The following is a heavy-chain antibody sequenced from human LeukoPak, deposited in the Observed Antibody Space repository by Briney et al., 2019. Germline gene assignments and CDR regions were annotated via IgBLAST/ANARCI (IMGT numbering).Heavy chain of an antibody. Sequence: SETLSLTCAVYGGSFSGYYWSWIRQPPGKGLEWIGEINHSGSTNYNPSLKSRVTISVDTSKNQFSLKLSSVTAADTAVYYCASHRESSGADFDYWGQGTLVTVSS. CDR3: ASHRESSGADFDY. D-gene: IGHD2-15*01. CDR2: INHSGST. V-gene: IGHV4-34*01. CDR1: GGSFSGYY. J-gene: IGHJ4*02.